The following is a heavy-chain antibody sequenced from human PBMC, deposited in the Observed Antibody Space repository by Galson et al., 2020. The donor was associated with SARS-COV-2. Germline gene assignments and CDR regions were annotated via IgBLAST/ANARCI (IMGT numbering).Heavy chain of an antibody. J-gene: IGHJ4*02. CDR2: IRSKAYGGTT. CDR1: GFTLGDFA. Sequence: GESLKISCTASGFTLGDFAVSWVRQAPGKGLEWVGFIRSKAYGGTTEYAASVKGRFTISRDESKRIAYLQMNSLKTEDTAVYYCNFHDYGDYKGYWGQGSLVTVSS. CDR3: NFHDYGDYKGY. V-gene: IGHV3-49*04. D-gene: IGHD4-17*01.